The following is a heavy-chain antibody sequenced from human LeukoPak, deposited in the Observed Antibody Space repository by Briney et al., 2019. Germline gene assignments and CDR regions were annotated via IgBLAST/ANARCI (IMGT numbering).Heavy chain of an antibody. CDR1: GGTFSSYA. Sequence: GASVKVSCKASGGTFSSYAISWVRQAPGQGLEWMGGIIPIFGTANYAQKFQGRVTITADESTSTAYMELSSLRSEDTAVYYCARTPSSRDVVVPAALYYFDYWGQGTLVTVSS. CDR2: IIPIFGTA. CDR3: ARTPSSRDVVVPAALYYFDY. J-gene: IGHJ4*02. V-gene: IGHV1-69*13. D-gene: IGHD2-2*01.